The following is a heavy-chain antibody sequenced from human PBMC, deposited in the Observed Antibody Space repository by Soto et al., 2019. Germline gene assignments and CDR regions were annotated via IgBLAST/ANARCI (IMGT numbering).Heavy chain of an antibody. CDR1: GFTFSSYA. J-gene: IGHJ4*02. CDR3: ANGCGGTCYSRIHY. V-gene: IGHV3-23*01. Sequence: EVQLLESGGGLVQPGGSLRLSCAASGFTFSSYAMSWVRQAPGKGLEWVSGISDSGGSTYYADSVKGRFTISRDNSKNTLYLQMNSLRADDTAVYYCANGCGGTCYSRIHYWGQGTLVTVS. CDR2: ISDSGGST. D-gene: IGHD2-15*01.